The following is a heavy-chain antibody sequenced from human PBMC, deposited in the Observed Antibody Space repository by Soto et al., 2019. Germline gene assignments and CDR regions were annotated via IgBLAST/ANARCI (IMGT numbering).Heavy chain of an antibody. D-gene: IGHD3-3*01. Sequence: ASVKVSCKTSGFTFSRYGISWVRQAPLQVLEGVVCVNTYSGNTEYAQKVQGRVNMTADTSSSTAYMEMRSLRSDDTDVYYCARDRVVRFSEWVPHNWFDAWGQGTMVTVSS. CDR2: VNTYSGNT. V-gene: IGHV1-18*01. CDR3: ARDRVVRFSEWVPHNWFDA. CDR1: GFTFSRYG. J-gene: IGHJ5*02.